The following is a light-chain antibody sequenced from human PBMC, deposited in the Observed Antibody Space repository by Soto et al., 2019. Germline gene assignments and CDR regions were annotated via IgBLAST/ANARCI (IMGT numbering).Light chain of an antibody. Sequence: VLTQSPGTLSVSPGERATLSCRASRSVSGNYLAWYKQKLGRPPRLXSYGESSRASGVPDRFTGSGSGTNFTLTIDRLEPEDFAVYYCQQCDGTSWTFGQGTKVDIK. CDR1: RSVSGNY. CDR2: GES. J-gene: IGKJ1*01. CDR3: QQCDGTSWT. V-gene: IGKV3-20*01.